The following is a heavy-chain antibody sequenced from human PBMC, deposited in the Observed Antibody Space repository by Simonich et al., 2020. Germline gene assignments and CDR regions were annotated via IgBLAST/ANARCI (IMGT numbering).Heavy chain of an antibody. CDR2: IYHSGVT. V-gene: IGHV4-38-2*01. CDR1: GYSISSGYY. D-gene: IGHD6-13*01. Sequence: QVQLQESGPGLVKPSETLSLTCAVSGYSISSGYYWGWIRQPPGKGLEWIGSIYHSGVTYYNPSLRSRVTISVDTSKNQFSLKLSSVPAADTAVYYCARVGYSNYYYYGMDVWGQGTTVTVSS. J-gene: IGHJ6*02. CDR3: ARVGYSNYYYYGMDV.